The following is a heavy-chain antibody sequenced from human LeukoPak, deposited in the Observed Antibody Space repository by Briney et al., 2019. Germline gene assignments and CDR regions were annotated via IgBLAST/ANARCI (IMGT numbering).Heavy chain of an antibody. J-gene: IGHJ4*02. CDR2: ISYDGSNK. V-gene: IGHV3-30-3*01. CDR3: ARDGPYFDY. CDR1: GFTFSSYA. Sequence: GGSLRLSCAASGFTFSSYAMHWVRQAPGKGLEWVAVISYDGSNKYYADSVKGRFTISRDNSKNTLYLQMNSLRAEDTAVYYCARDGPYFDYWGQGTLVTASS.